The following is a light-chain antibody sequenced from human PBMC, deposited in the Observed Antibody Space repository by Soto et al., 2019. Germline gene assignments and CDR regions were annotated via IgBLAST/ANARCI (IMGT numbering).Light chain of an antibody. CDR2: TND. V-gene: IGLV1-47*02. Sequence: QPVLTQPPSVSGTPGQRVTISCSGRFSNIGSNYVYWYQQLPGTAPKLLIFTNDQRTSGVPGRFSGSKSGTSASLAISGLRSEDEADYYCAVWDDSLRGWVFGGGTKVTVL. CDR3: AVWDDSLRGWV. J-gene: IGLJ3*02. CDR1: FSNIGSNY.